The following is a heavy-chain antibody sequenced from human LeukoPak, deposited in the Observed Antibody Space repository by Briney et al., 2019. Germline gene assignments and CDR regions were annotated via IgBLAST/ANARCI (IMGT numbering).Heavy chain of an antibody. J-gene: IGHJ3*02. D-gene: IGHD3-22*01. Sequence: SETLSHTCTVSGDSLTGYYWGWIRQPPGKGLEWIGNIYYTGNTYYNPSLKSRVTISLDTSKNQFSLKVISMTAADTAVYYCTKSDGSGLIRICGRGTMVTVSS. CDR1: GDSLTGYY. V-gene: IGHV4-39*07. CDR2: IYYTGNT. CDR3: TKSDGSGLIRI.